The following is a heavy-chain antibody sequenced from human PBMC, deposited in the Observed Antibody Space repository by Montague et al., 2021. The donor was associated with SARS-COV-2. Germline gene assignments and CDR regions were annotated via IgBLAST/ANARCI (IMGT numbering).Heavy chain of an antibody. V-gene: IGHV3-9*01. CDR3: AKGGYCSGGSCDNWFDP. CDR2: ISWNSGSI. CDR1: GFTFDDYA. J-gene: IGHJ5*02. Sequence: SLRLSCAASGFTFDDYAMHWVRQAPGKGLEWVSGISWNSGSIGYADSVKGRSTISRDNAKNSLYLQMNSLRAEDTALYYCAKGGYCSGGSCDNWFDPWGQGTLVTVSS. D-gene: IGHD2-15*01.